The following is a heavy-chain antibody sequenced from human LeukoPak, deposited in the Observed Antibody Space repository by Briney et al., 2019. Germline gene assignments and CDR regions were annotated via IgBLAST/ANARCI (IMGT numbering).Heavy chain of an antibody. CDR1: GGSFSGYY. D-gene: IGHD3-3*01. Sequence: PSETLSLTCAVYGGSFSGYYWSWIRQPPGKGLEWIGEINHSGSTNYNPSLKSRVTISVDTSKNQFSLKLSSVTAADTAVYYCAKDASQSERVVIPLNGMDVWGQGTTVTVSS. CDR2: INHSGST. V-gene: IGHV4-34*01. CDR3: AKDASQSERVVIPLNGMDV. J-gene: IGHJ6*02.